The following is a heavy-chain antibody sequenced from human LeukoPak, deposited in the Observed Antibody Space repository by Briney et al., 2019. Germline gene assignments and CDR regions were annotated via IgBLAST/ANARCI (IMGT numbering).Heavy chain of an antibody. D-gene: IGHD6-6*01. V-gene: IGHV4-4*07. J-gene: IGHJ4*02. CDR2: IYTSGST. CDR1: GDSISNYY. CDR3: ASGARYSSSSDYSFDY. Sequence: SETLSLTCTVSGDSISNYYWSWIRQPAGKGLEWIGRIYTSGSTNYNPSLKSRVTISVDTSKNQFSLKLSSVTAADTAVYYCASGARYSSSSDYSFDYWGQGTLVTVSS.